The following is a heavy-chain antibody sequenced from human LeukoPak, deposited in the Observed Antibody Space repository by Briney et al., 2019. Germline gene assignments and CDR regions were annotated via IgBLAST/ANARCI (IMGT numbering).Heavy chain of an antibody. J-gene: IGHJ1*01. CDR1: GFTFSSYA. CDR3: ARAPMRDYYDSSGYYPAEYFQH. V-gene: IGHV3-30-3*01. CDR2: ISYDGSNK. D-gene: IGHD3-22*01. Sequence: GRSLRLSCAASGFTFSSYAMHWVRQAPGKGLEWVAVISYDGSNKYYADSVKGRFTISRDNSKNTLYLQMNSLRAEDTAVYYCARAPMRDYYDSSGYYPAEYFQHWGQGTLVTVSS.